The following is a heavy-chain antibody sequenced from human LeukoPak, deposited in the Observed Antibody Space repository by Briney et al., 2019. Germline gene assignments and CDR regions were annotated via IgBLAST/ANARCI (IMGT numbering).Heavy chain of an antibody. CDR1: GFTFSTYG. CDR2: IAGNGGTT. CDR3: ARFRAATGGFDY. V-gene: IGHV3-23*01. D-gene: IGHD3-10*01. Sequence: GGSLRLSCAASGFTFSTYGMNWVRQAPGKGLEWVSGIAGNGGTTYYADSVKGRFTISRDNSKNTLYLQMNSLRAEDTAVYYCARFRAATGGFDYWGQGTLVTVSS. J-gene: IGHJ4*02.